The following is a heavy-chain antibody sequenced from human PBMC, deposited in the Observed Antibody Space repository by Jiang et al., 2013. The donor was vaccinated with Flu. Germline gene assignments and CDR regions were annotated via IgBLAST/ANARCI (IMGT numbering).Heavy chain of an antibody. CDR2: MNPNSGNT. CDR3: ARVVSTMVRGVPSY. D-gene: IGHD3-10*01. Sequence: VKVSCKASGYTFTSYDINWVRQATGQGLEWMGWMNPNSGNTGYAQKFQGRVTMTRNTSISTAYMELSSLRSEDTAVYYCARVVSTMVRGVPSYWGQGTLVTVSS. V-gene: IGHV1-8*01. J-gene: IGHJ4*02. CDR1: GYTFTSYD.